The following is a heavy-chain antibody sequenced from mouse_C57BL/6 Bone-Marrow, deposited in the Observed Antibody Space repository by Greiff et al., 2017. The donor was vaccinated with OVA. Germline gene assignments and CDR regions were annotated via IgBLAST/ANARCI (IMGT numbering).Heavy chain of an antibody. CDR2: IWSGGST. CDR1: GFSFTSYG. V-gene: IGHV2-2*01. CDR3: ARNWGTTVNYAMDY. J-gene: IGHJ4*01. D-gene: IGHD1-1*01. Sequence: VKLQESGPGLVQPSQCLSITCTVSGFSFTSYGVHWVRQSPGQGLEWLGVIWSGGSTDYNAAFISRLSISKDNSTSQVFFKMNSLQADDTAIYYCARNWGTTVNYAMDYWGQGTSVTVSS.